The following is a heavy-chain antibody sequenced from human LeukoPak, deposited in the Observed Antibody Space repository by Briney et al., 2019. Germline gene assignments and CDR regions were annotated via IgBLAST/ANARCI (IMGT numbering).Heavy chain of an antibody. Sequence: GGSLRLSCEVSGLTFSIYGMHWVRQAPGKGLEWVTVVSADGRTQLYSDSVKGRFTISRDNSLNTLHLQMNSLRTEDTAVYYCAREFGHNRWYFDYWGQGALVTVSS. D-gene: IGHD5-24*01. CDR3: AREFGHNRWYFDY. CDR1: GLTFSIYG. V-gene: IGHV3-30*03. CDR2: VSADGRTQ. J-gene: IGHJ4*02.